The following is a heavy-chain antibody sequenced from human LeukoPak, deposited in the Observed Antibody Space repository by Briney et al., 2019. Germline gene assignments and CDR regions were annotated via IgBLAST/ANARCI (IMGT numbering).Heavy chain of an antibody. D-gene: IGHD2-2*01. J-gene: IGHJ5*02. Sequence: PGGSLRLSCAASGFTFSTYAMSWVRQAPGRGLEWVSGISGNGGNTYYPDSAKGRFTISRDNSKNTLYLQMDSLRAEDTAVYYCAKVGPGYCSGTSCLKWFDPWGQGTLVTVSS. V-gene: IGHV3-23*01. CDR2: ISGNGGNT. CDR3: AKVGPGYCSGTSCLKWFDP. CDR1: GFTFSTYA.